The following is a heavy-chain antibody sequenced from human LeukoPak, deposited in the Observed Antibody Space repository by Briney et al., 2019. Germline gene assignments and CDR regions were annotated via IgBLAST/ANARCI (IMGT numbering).Heavy chain of an antibody. J-gene: IGHJ5*02. CDR3: ARGWENWFDP. V-gene: IGHV4-39*07. CDR1: GGSISSSSYY. CDR2: IYSSGSS. Sequence: SETLSLTCTVSGGSISSSSYYWGWIRQPPGKGLEWIGNIYSSGSSYYNPSLKSRVSISVDTSKKQFSLKLSSVTAADTAVYYCARGWENWFDPWGQGTLVIVSS. D-gene: IGHD1-26*01.